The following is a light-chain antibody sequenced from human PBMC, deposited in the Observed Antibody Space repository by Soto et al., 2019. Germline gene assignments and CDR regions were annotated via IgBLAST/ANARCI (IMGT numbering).Light chain of an antibody. Sequence: QSVLTQPPSVSGAPGQRVTMSCTGSSSNIGAGYDVHWFQQLPGTAPRLLIYGNINRLAGVPARFSGSKSGTSASLAITGLQAEREADYYCQSYDSSLSAWVFGGGTKLTVL. V-gene: IGLV1-40*01. CDR2: GNI. CDR3: QSYDSSLSAWV. CDR1: SSNIGAGYD. J-gene: IGLJ2*01.